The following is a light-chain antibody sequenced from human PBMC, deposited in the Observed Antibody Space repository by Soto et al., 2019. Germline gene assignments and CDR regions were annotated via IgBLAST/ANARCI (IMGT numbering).Light chain of an antibody. V-gene: IGKV3-15*01. CDR2: GAS. CDR1: QSVSSN. J-gene: IGKJ4*01. Sequence: EIVMTQSPATLSVSPGERATLSCRASQSVSSNLAWYQQKPGQAPRLLIYGASTRATGIPARFSGSGSGTEFTLTISSLQSEDFAVYYCQQYGSSRVTFGGGTKVDIK. CDR3: QQYGSSRVT.